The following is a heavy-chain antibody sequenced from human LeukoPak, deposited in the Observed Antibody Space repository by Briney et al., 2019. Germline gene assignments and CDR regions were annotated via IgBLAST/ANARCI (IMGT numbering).Heavy chain of an antibody. CDR2: IYYSGST. V-gene: IGHV4-30-4*08. J-gene: IGHJ5*02. CDR3: ARLVIVPGATQFDP. D-gene: IGHD2-2*01. CDR1: GGSISSGDSY. Sequence: PSETLSLTCTVSGGSISSGDSYWGWIRQPPGRDLEWIGYIYYSGSTYYNPSLKSRVTISVDTSKNPFSLKLSSVTAADTAVYYRARLVIVPGATQFDPRGQGNLVTVSS.